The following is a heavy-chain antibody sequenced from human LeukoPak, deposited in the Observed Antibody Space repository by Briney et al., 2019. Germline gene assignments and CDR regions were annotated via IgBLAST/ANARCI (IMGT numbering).Heavy chain of an antibody. Sequence: GGSLRLSCAASGFTFSSYAMSWVRQAPGKGLEWVANIKQDGSEKYYVDSVKGRFTISRDNAKNSLYLQMNSLRAEDTAVYYCARDVSPWLSLYYFDYWGQGTLVTVSS. CDR3: ARDVSPWLSLYYFDY. D-gene: IGHD3-22*01. V-gene: IGHV3-7*01. CDR2: IKQDGSEK. CDR1: GFTFSSYA. J-gene: IGHJ4*02.